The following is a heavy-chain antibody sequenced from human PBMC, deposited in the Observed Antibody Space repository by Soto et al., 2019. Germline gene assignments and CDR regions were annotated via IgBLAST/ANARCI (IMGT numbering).Heavy chain of an antibody. Sequence: EVQLVESGGGLVQPGGSLRLSCAASGFTFSSYWMSWVRQAPGKGLEWVANIKQAGSEKYYVDSVKGRFTISRDNAKNSLYLQMNSLRAEDTAVYYCARVMGCSSTSCYPHYFDYWGQGTLVTVSS. J-gene: IGHJ4*02. D-gene: IGHD2-2*01. CDR3: ARVMGCSSTSCYPHYFDY. V-gene: IGHV3-7*03. CDR2: IKQAGSEK. CDR1: GFTFSSYW.